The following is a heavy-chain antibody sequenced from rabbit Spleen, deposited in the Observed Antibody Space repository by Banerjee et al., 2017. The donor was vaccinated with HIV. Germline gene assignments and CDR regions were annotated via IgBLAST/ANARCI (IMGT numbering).Heavy chain of an antibody. CDR1: GVSFSNSYY. D-gene: IGHD4-1*01. Sequence: QSLEESGGDLVKPGASLTLTCTASGVSFSNSYYMCWVRQAPGKGLEWIACIYPDSSGSTVYASWAKGRFTISKSSSTTVTLQMTSLTAADTATYFCARDMDDVIGWNFGWWGPGTLVTVS. V-gene: IGHV1S40*01. J-gene: IGHJ4*01. CDR3: ARDMDDVIGWNFGW. CDR2: IYPDSSGST.